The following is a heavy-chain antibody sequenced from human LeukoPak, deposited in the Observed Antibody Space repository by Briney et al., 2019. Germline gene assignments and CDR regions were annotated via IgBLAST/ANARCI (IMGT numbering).Heavy chain of an antibody. J-gene: IGHJ1*01. CDR1: GFTFSSYW. Sequence: GGSLRLSCAASGFTFSSYWMHWVRQAPGKGPVWVSRIKSDGSSTNYADSVKGRFTISRDNAKNTLYLQMNSLRAEDTAVYYCARERGYYDNSGYLPTTYFQHWGQGTLVTVSS. V-gene: IGHV3-74*01. CDR3: ARERGYYDNSGYLPTTYFQH. CDR2: IKSDGSST. D-gene: IGHD3-22*01.